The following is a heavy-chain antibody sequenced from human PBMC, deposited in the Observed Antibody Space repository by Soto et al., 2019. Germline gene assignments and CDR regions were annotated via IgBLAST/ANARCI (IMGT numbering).Heavy chain of an antibody. Sequence: GESLKISCKASGYSFITYWIGWVRQMPGNGLEWMGIIYPGDLDNRYSPSFQGQVTISADKSISTAYLQWSSLKASDTALYYCARLLGYCSSATCYTPYWGQGTLVTVSS. V-gene: IGHV5-51*01. CDR2: IYPGDLDN. D-gene: IGHD2-2*02. CDR3: ARLLGYCSSATCYTPY. CDR1: GYSFITYW. J-gene: IGHJ4*02.